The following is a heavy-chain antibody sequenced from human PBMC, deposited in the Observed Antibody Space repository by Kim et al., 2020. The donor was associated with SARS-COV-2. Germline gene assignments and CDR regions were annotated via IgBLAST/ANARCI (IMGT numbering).Heavy chain of an antibody. CDR3: ARARSPGDTSTSCYRPNWVDP. CDR1: GFSFSDYA. V-gene: IGHV3-48*02. D-gene: IGHD2-2*01. J-gene: IGHJ5*02. CDR2: IRGSSSSI. Sequence: GGSLRLSCAASGFSFSDYAMHWVRQAPGKGLEWLSFIRGSSSSIYYADSVNDRFIVSRDNAKNTLSLQMDSLRHEDTGVYFCARARSPGDTSTSCYRPNWVDPWGQTTLIAVSS.